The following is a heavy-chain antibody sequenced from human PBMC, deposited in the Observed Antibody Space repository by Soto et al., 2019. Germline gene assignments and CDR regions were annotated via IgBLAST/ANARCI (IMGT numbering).Heavy chain of an antibody. Sequence: ASVKVSCKASGYTFTGYYMHWVRQAPGQGLEWMGWINPNSGGTNYAQKFQGWVTMTGDTSISTAYMELSRLRSDDTAVYYCARGAENYYYMDVWGKGTTVTVSS. V-gene: IGHV1-2*04. J-gene: IGHJ6*03. CDR1: GYTFTGYY. CDR3: ARGAENYYYMDV. CDR2: INPNSGGT.